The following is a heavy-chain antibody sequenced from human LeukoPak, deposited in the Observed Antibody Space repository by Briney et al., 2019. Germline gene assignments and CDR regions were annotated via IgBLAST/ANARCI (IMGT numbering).Heavy chain of an antibody. Sequence: GGSLRLSCAASGFTFSSYAMSWVRQAPGKGLEWVSAISGSGGSTYYADSVKGRFTISRDNSENTLYLQMNSLRAEDTAVYYCARDSFRGYCSGGSCAYYYYGMDVWGQGTTVTVSS. CDR1: GFTFSSYA. V-gene: IGHV3-23*01. D-gene: IGHD2-15*01. CDR3: ARDSFRGYCSGGSCAYYYYGMDV. J-gene: IGHJ6*02. CDR2: ISGSGGST.